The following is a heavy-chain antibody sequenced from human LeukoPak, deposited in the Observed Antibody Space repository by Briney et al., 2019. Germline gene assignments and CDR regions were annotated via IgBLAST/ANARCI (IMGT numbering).Heavy chain of an antibody. V-gene: IGHV3-23*01. CDR2: ISGSGGST. CDR3: ARDYGDYGFHWFDP. Sequence: GGSLRLSCAASGFTFSSYAMSWVRQAPEKGLEWVSAISGSGGSTYYADSVKGRFTISRDNSKNTLYLQMNSLRAEDTAVYYCARDYGDYGFHWFDPWGQGTLVTVSS. J-gene: IGHJ5*02. D-gene: IGHD4-17*01. CDR1: GFTFSSYA.